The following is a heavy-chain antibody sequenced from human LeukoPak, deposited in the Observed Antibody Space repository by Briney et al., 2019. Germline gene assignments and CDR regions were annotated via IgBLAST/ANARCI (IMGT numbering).Heavy chain of an antibody. D-gene: IGHD6-6*01. CDR1: GFTFSSYW. J-gene: IGHJ4*02. CDR3: ARDRAARYFDY. CDR2: IKQDGSDK. Sequence: QAGGSLRLSCAASGFTFSSYWMSWVRQSPGKGLEWVANIKQDGSDKYYVDSVKGRFTISRDNSKNTLWLQMNSLRAEDTAVYYCARDRAARYFDYWGPGTLVTVSS. V-gene: IGHV3-7*01.